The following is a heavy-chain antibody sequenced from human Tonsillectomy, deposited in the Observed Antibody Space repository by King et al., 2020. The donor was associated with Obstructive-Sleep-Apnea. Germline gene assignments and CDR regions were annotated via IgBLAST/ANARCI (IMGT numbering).Heavy chain of an antibody. CDR3: LKDRLSKGRSPGGDIDV. J-gene: IGHJ6*02. D-gene: IGHD1-14*01. Sequence: VQLVESGGGVVQPGRSLRLSCAASGFTFSDHGMYWVRQPPGKGLEWMAFIRNDGNYHVYGDSVRGRFTISRDNFKSTLSLHMNSLRTEDTAVYYCLKDRLSKGRSPGGDIDVWGRGTTVTVSS. V-gene: IGHV3-30*02. CDR2: IRNDGNYH. CDR1: GFTFSDHG.